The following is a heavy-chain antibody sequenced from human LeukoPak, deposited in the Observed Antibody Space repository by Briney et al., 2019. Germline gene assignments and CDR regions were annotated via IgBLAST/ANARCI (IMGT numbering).Heavy chain of an antibody. V-gene: IGHV4-34*01. Sequence: SETLSLTCAVYGGSFSGYYWSWVRQPPGKGLEWIGEINHSGSTNYNPSLKSRVTISVDTSKNQFSLKLSSVTAADTAVYYCARRGGSVTTTGPYYYHYYYMDVWGKGTTVTVSS. CDR2: INHSGST. CDR1: GGSFSGYY. CDR3: ARRGGSVTTTGPYYYHYYYMDV. D-gene: IGHD4-11*01. J-gene: IGHJ6*03.